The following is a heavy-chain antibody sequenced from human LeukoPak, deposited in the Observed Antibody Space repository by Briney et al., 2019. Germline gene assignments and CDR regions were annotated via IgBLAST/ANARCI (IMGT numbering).Heavy chain of an antibody. CDR3: SKKALSTGFSHYDI. V-gene: IGHV3-11*01. CDR1: GFTFSDYY. Sequence: GGFLRLSCAASGFTFSDYYMSWIRQAPGKGLEWVSYISSSGSTIYYADSVKGRFTISRDNSKNTLYLQMNNLRAEDTALYYCSKKALSTGFSHYDIWGLGTMVTVSS. J-gene: IGHJ3*02. CDR2: ISSSGSTI. D-gene: IGHD1-1*01.